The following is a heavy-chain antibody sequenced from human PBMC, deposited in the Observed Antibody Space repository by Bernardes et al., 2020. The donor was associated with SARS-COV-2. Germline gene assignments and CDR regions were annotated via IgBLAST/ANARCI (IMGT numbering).Heavy chain of an antibody. CDR1: GFTFSGSA. V-gene: IGHV3-73*01. CDR2: IRSKANNYAT. Sequence: GGSLRLSCAVSGFTFSGSAIHWVRQASGKGLEWVGRIRSKANNYATAYSASLKGRLTISRDDSMNTAYLQMNRLKTEDTAGYYCTRHLTEGEFGVVIDNYWGQGTPATVSS. D-gene: IGHD3-3*01. CDR3: TRHLTEGEFGVVIDNY. J-gene: IGHJ4*02.